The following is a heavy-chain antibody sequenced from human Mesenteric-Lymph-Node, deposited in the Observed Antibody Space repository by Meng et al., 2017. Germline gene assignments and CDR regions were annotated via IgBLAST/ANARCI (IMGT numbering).Heavy chain of an antibody. CDR1: GFTFSSYD. CDR2: IGTAGDT. V-gene: IGHV3-13*01. J-gene: IGHJ6*02. Sequence: GESLKISCAASGFTFSSYDMHWVRQATGKGLEWASAIGTAGDTYYPGSVKGRFTISRENAKNSLYLQMNSLRAGDTAVYYCARDPPMSSGMDVWGQGTTVTVSS. CDR3: ARDPPMSSGMDV.